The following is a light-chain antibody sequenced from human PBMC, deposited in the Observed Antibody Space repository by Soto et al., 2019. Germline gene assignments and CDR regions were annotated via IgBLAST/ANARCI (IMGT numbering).Light chain of an antibody. Sequence: QSVLTQPPSASGTPGQRVTISCSGSSSNIGSNTVNWYQQLPGTAPKLLIYGNSNRPSGVPDRFSGSKSGTSASLAITGLQAEDEADYYCQSYDSSLSKVFGTGTKLTVL. CDR1: SSNIGSNT. J-gene: IGLJ1*01. V-gene: IGLV1-40*01. CDR2: GNS. CDR3: QSYDSSLSKV.